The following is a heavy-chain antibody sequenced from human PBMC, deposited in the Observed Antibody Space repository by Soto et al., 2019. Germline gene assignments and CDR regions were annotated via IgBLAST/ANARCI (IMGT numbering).Heavy chain of an antibody. V-gene: IGHV4-4*02. CDR3: ARSGLYCSGGSCYRPSIDY. Sequence: LRCSVAGGCIGRWGGWRWVRKPPGKGLEWIAEIYHSGSTNYNPSLKSRVTISVDKSENQFSLKLSSVTAADTAVYDCARSGLYCSGGSCYRPSIDYRGQRPLVTVPS. CDR2: IYHSGST. D-gene: IGHD2-15*01. J-gene: IGHJ4*02. CDR1: GGCIGRWGG.